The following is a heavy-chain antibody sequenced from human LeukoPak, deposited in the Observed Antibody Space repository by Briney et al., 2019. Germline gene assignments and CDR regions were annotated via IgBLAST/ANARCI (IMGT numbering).Heavy chain of an antibody. V-gene: IGHV4-34*01. CDR2: INHSGST. D-gene: IGHD3-10*01. J-gene: IGHJ5*02. CDR3: ARRFVLLWFGELLTDWFDP. Sequence: SETLSLTCAVYGGSFSGYYWSWIRQPPGKGLEWIGEINHSGSTNYNPSLKSRVTISVDTSKNQFSPKLSSVTAADTAVYYCARRFVLLWFGELLTDWFDPWGQGTLVTVSS. CDR1: GGSFSGYY.